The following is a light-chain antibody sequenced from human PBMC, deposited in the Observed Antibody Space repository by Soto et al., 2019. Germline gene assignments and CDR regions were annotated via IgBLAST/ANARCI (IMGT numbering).Light chain of an antibody. J-gene: IGKJ1*01. Sequence: VLTQSPGTLSLSPGERATLSCRASQSVKSFLAWFQHKPGQAPRLLIYGASNRATGIPDRFSGSGSETDFTLTITRLEPEDLALYYCHHYFGSPWTFCQATKVESK. CDR2: GAS. CDR3: HHYFGSPWT. V-gene: IGKV3-20*01. CDR1: QSVKSF.